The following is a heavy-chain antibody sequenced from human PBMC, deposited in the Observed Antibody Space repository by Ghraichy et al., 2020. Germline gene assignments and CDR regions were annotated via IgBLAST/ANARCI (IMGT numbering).Heavy chain of an antibody. D-gene: IGHD4-17*01. Sequence: GGSLRLSCAASEFTFSGYSMNWVRQAPGKGLEWVSSISSSSSSYIYYADSVKGRFTISRDNAKNSLYLQMNSLRADDTAVYYCARVPFGDYPQYYFDYWGQGTLVTVSS. CDR2: ISSSSSSYI. CDR1: EFTFSGYS. V-gene: IGHV3-21*01. CDR3: ARVPFGDYPQYYFDY. J-gene: IGHJ4*02.